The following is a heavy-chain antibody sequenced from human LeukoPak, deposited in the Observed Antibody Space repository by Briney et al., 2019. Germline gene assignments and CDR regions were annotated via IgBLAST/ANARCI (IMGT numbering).Heavy chain of an antibody. J-gene: IGHJ4*02. D-gene: IGHD2-8*01. CDR1: GFTFSPYG. V-gene: IGHV3-30*02. CDR2: IRNDGNNK. Sequence: GGSLRLSCAASGFTFSPYGMNWVRQAPGKGPEWVAFIRNDGNNKFYADSVKGGFTISRDNSKDTLYLQLNSLRAEDTAVYYCANDGGKWSSSQPNLSDYWGPGTLVTVSA. CDR3: ANDGGKWSSSQPNLSDY.